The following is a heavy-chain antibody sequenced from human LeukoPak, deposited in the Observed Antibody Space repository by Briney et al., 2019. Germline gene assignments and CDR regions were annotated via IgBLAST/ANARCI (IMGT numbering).Heavy chain of an antibody. Sequence: ASVRVSCKASGYSFTGYFIYWVRQAPGQGLEWMGWINPNGGGTSCAQKFQGRVTMTRDTSISTAYMELSRLGSDDTAVYYCARRYSPTGPFDYWGQGTLVTVSS. CDR1: GYSFTGYF. CDR3: ARRYSPTGPFDY. CDR2: INPNGGGT. J-gene: IGHJ4*02. V-gene: IGHV1-2*02. D-gene: IGHD1-14*01.